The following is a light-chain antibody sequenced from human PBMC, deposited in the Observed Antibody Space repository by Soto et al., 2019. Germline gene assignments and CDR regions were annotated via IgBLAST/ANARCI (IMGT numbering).Light chain of an antibody. CDR3: QQYTNTNNPWM. CDR1: QGISSY. CDR2: DAS. Sequence: DIQLTQTPSSVSASLGERLTITCRAIQGISSYLGWYQQKPGKAPNLLIYDASTLESGVPSRFSGSGSGTEFTLIISGLQPDDYATYYCQQYTNTNNPWMFGQGTKVDIK. V-gene: IGKV1-9*01. J-gene: IGKJ1*01.